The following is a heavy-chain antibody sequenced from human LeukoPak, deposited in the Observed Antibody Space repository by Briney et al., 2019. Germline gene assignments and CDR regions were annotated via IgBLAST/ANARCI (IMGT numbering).Heavy chain of an antibody. CDR3: ARDPFCSSSTGCYFEDWFDP. D-gene: IGHD2-2*01. CDR2: ITWNGDKT. Sequence: GGSLRLSCAASGFTFYDDMSWVRQVPGKGGEWVSGITWNGDKTGYADSVRGRFAISRDHTKKSLYLQMSSLRAEDTALYYCARDPFCSSSTGCYFEDWFDPWGPGTLVTVSS. V-gene: IGHV3-20*04. J-gene: IGHJ5*02. CDR1: GFTFYDD.